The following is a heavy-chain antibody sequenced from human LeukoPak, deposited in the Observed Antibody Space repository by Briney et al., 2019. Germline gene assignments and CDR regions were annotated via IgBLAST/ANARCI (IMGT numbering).Heavy chain of an antibody. D-gene: IGHD6-6*01. CDR2: INPNSGGT. J-gene: IGHJ3*02. Sequence: GASVKVSCKASGYTFTGYYMHWVRQAPGQGPEWMGWINPNSGGTNYAQKFQGRVTMTRDTSISTAYMELSRLRSDDTAVYYCARDGASSSKTNCAFDIWGQGTMVTVSS. V-gene: IGHV1-2*02. CDR3: ARDGASSSKTNCAFDI. CDR1: GYTFTGYY.